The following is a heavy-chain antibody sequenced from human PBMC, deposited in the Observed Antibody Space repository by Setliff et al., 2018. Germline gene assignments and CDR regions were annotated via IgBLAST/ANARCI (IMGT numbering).Heavy chain of an antibody. V-gene: IGHV4-31*03. CDR3: ARGDSFYYFMDV. CDR1: GGSISSGGYY. J-gene: IGHJ6*03. CDR2: IYYSGIT. Sequence: PSETLSLTCTVSGGSISSGGYYWSWIRQHPGKGLEWIGYIYYSGITYYNPSLKSRVSISLDTSKNHFSLKLNSVTAADTAVYYCARGDSFYYFMDVWGKGTTVTVSS.